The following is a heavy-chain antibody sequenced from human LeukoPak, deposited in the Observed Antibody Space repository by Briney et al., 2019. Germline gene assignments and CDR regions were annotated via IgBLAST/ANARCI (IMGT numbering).Heavy chain of an antibody. CDR3: ASSVVTTHDAFDI. V-gene: IGHV3-30-3*01. Sequence: GRSLRLSCAASGFTFSSYAMHWVRQAPGKGLEWVAVISYDGSNKYYADSVKGRFTISRDNSKNTLYLQMNSLRAEDAAVYYCASSVVTTHDAFDIWGQGTMVTVSS. J-gene: IGHJ3*02. CDR2: ISYDGSNK. CDR1: GFTFSSYA. D-gene: IGHD4-23*01.